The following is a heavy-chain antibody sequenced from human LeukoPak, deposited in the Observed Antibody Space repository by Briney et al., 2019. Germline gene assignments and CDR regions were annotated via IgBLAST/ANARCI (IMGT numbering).Heavy chain of an antibody. Sequence: SQTLSLTCAVSGDSVSGNSAGWSWIRQSPSRGLEWLGRTFYRSKWYNDYAESVNGRITISADTSRNQFSLHLNFMAPEDTAVYYCARGIPGERLLYYFDLWGQGTLVTVSS. CDR2: TFYRSKWYN. D-gene: IGHD3-10*01. V-gene: IGHV6-1*01. CDR1: GDSVSGNSAG. CDR3: ARGIPGERLLYYFDL. J-gene: IGHJ4*02.